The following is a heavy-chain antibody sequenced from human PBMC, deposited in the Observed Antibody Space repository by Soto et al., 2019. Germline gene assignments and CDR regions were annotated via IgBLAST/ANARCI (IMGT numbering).Heavy chain of an antibody. CDR2: VDWDDDK. J-gene: IGHJ4*02. D-gene: IGHD2-2*02. Sequence: SGPTRVNPTQTLTVTCTFSGFSLIASGMCVSWIRQPPGKALEWLALVDWDDDKSYSTSLKTRLTISKDTSKNQVVLTMTNMDPMDSATYYCARGYTRSLFYFDYWGQGTLVTVSS. CDR3: ARGYTRSLFYFDY. CDR1: GFSLIASGMC. V-gene: IGHV2-70*01.